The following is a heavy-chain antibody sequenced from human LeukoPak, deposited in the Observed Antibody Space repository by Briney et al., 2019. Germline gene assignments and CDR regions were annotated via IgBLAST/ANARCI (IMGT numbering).Heavy chain of an antibody. D-gene: IGHD3-3*01. CDR1: GFTFSSYD. CDR3: AKANDFWSGSFDY. V-gene: IGHV3-23*01. CDR2: ISGSGGST. Sequence: GGSLRLSCAASGFTFSSYDMTWVRQAPGRGLEWVSAISGSGGSTYYADSVKGRFTISRDNSKNTLYLQMNSLRAEDTAVYYCAKANDFWSGSFDYWGQGTLVTVSS. J-gene: IGHJ4*02.